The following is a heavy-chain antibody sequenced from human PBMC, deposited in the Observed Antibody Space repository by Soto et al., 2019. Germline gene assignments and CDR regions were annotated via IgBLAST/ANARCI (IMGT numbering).Heavy chain of an antibody. Sequence: QLQLQESGPGLVKPSETLSLTCTVSGGSISSSSYYWGWIRQPPGKGLEWIGSIYYSGSTYYNPSLKSRVTISVDTSKNQFSLKLSSVTAADTAVYYCASIGPYYYGMDVWGQGTTVTVSS. CDR2: IYYSGST. CDR3: ASIGPYYYGMDV. CDR1: GGSISSSSYY. V-gene: IGHV4-39*01. J-gene: IGHJ6*02.